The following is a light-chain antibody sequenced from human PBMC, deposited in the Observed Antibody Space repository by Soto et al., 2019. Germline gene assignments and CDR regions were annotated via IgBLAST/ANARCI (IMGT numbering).Light chain of an antibody. J-gene: IGLJ1*01. CDR2: SNT. V-gene: IGLV1-44*01. CDR3: ATWDDSLSGYV. Sequence: QLVLTQPPSASGTPGQRVTISCSGSSSNIGSNIVSWYQQLPGTAPKLLIYSNTQRPSGVPDRFSGSKSGTSASLAISGLQSEDEADYYCATWDDSLSGYVFGTGTKLTVL. CDR1: SSNIGSNI.